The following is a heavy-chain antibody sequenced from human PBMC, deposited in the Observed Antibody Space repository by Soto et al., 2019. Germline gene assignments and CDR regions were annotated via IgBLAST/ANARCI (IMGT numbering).Heavy chain of an antibody. V-gene: IGHV4-39*01. Sequence: SETLSLTCTVSGGSISSSSSYWGWIRQPPGKGLEWVGSIYYLGNTYYNTSLGSRVTISVDTSKNQYSLKLRSVTAADKTVFCLFFFAYFYFVMRYCLFLYIWLSITIYVSEFLVLFTMSIMYLVDTVTYFCFRIKGITYDWIADGMDVWGPGTTVTVSS. D-gene: IGHD3-22*01. CDR2: IYYLGNT. CDR3: FFFAYFYFVMRYCLFLYIWLSITIYVSEFLVLFTMSIMYLVDTVTYFCFRIKGITYDWIADGMDV. CDR1: GGSISSSSSY. J-gene: IGHJ6*02.